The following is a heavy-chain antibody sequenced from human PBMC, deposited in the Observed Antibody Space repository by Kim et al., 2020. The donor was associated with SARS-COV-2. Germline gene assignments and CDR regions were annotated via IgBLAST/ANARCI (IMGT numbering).Heavy chain of an antibody. V-gene: IGHV1-8*01. CDR1: GYTFTSYD. CDR3: ARGQDTLYYYDSSGSTFDY. J-gene: IGHJ4*02. D-gene: IGHD3-22*01. Sequence: ASVKVSCKASGYTFTSYDINWVRQATGQGLEWMGWMNPNSGNTGYAQKFQGRVTMTRNTSISTAYMELSSLRSEDTAVYYCARGQDTLYYYDSSGSTFDYWGQGTLVTVSS. CDR2: MNPNSGNT.